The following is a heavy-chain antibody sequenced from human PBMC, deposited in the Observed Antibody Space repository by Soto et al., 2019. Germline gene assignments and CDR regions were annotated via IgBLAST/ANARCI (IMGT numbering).Heavy chain of an antibody. J-gene: IGHJ5*01. Sequence: QVQLVESGGGLVKPGGSLRLSCAASGFTFSDYYMSWIRQAPGKGLEWVSYISSSSSYTNYADSVKGRFTISRDNAKNSLYLQMNSLRAEDTAVYYCARGERDSSGYGLFGIWFDPWGQGTLVTVSS. D-gene: IGHD3-22*01. CDR3: ARGERDSSGYGLFGIWFDP. CDR2: ISSSSSYT. CDR1: GFTFSDYY. V-gene: IGHV3-11*06.